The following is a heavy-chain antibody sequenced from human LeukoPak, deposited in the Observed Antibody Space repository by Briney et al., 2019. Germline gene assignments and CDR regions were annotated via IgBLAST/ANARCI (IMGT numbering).Heavy chain of an antibody. CDR1: GASVTDYY. CDR2: IHHSGNS. CDR3: TRGHWGLQS. V-gene: IGHV4-59*02. J-gene: IGHJ5*02. D-gene: IGHD7-27*01. Sequence: SETLSLTCTVSGASVTDYYWSWIRQSPGKGLEWISYIHHSGNSDYNPSLRSRVTTSLDTSKNQFSLNLISVTAADTAVFYCTRGHWGLQSWSQGTLVTVSS.